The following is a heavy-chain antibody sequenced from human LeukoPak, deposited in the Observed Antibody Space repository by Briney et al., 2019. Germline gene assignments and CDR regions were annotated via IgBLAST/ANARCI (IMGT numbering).Heavy chain of an antibody. CDR1: RYTFTSYY. V-gene: IGHV1-46*03. Sequence: ASVKVSCKASRYTFTSYYMHWVRQAPGQGLEWMGMINPSGGSTRYAQKFQGRVTMTRDTSTSTVYMELSSLRSEDTAVYYCAMPLGGGYYSDYWGQGTLVTVSS. CDR2: INPSGGST. CDR3: AMPLGGGYYSDY. D-gene: IGHD3-16*01. J-gene: IGHJ4*02.